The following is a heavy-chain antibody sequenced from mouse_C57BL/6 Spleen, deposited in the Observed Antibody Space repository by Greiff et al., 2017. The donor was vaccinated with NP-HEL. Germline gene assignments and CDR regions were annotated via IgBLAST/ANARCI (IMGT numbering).Heavy chain of an antibody. CDR3: ARRDDYDLFDY. Sequence: QVQLQQSGAELVKPGASVKLSCKASGYTFTSYWMQWVKQRPGQGLEWIGEIDPSDSYTNYNQKFKGKATLTVDTSSSTAYMQLSSLTSEDSAVYYCARRDDYDLFDYWGQGTTLTVSS. J-gene: IGHJ2*01. D-gene: IGHD2-4*01. CDR1: GYTFTSYW. V-gene: IGHV1-50*01. CDR2: IDPSDSYT.